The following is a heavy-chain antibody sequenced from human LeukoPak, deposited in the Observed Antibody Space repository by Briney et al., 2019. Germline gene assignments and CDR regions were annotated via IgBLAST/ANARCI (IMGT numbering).Heavy chain of an antibody. J-gene: IGHJ4*02. CDR1: GGTFSNNA. CDR3: AGLGYSGYGPRSRFDN. D-gene: IGHD5-12*01. CDR2: IIPRFTP. Sequence: SVNVSCKSSGGTFSNNAISWVRPAPGQGLEWMGGIIPRFTPNYAQHFQGRVTITTDEATTTAYLELSNLRSDDTAVYYCAGLGYSGYGPRSRFDNWGQGTLITVST. V-gene: IGHV1-69*05.